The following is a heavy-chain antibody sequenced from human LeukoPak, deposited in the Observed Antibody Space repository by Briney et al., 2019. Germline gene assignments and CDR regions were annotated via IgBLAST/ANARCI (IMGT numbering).Heavy chain of an antibody. J-gene: IGHJ4*02. CDR2: IRYDGIDK. V-gene: IGHV3-30*02. CDR3: VKTGSGWFGDY. Sequence: PGGSLRLSCAASGFSFSSYAMYWVRQAPGKGLEWVALIRYDGIDKYYVDSVKGRFTISRGNSKNMLYLQMNSLRTEDTAVYYCVKTGSGWFGDYWGQGARVTVSS. D-gene: IGHD6-13*01. CDR1: GFSFSSYA.